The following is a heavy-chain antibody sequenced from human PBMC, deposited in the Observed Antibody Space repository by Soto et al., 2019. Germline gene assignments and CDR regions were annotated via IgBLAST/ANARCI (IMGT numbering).Heavy chain of an antibody. CDR3: TADLPAFIPQVDS. J-gene: IGHJ4*02. CDR1: GFTFRSYA. V-gene: IGHV3-15*01. CDR2: IKSQNDGGTT. D-gene: IGHD3-3*02. Sequence: GGSLRLSCAASGFTFRSYAMSWVRQAPGKGLEWVGRIKSQNDGGTTDYAAPVRDRFTISKDDSINTLYLQMNSLQTEDTGVYFCTADLPAFIPQVDSWGQGT.